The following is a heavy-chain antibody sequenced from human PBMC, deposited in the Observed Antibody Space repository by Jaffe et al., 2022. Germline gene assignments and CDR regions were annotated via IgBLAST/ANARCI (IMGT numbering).Heavy chain of an antibody. J-gene: IGHJ1*01. Sequence: QVQLQESGPGLVKPSETLSLTCTVSGGSISSYYWSWIRQPPGKGLEWIGYIYYSGSTNYNPSLKSRVTISVDTSKNQFSLKLSSVTAADTAVYYCARDSGWEGIAVTHEYFQHWGQGTLVTVSS. D-gene: IGHD6-19*01. CDR1: GGSISSYY. CDR2: IYYSGST. CDR3: ARDSGWEGIAVTHEYFQH. V-gene: IGHV4-59*01.